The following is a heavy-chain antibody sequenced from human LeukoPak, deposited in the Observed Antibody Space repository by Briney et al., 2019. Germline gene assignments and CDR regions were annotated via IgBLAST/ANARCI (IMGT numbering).Heavy chain of an antibody. J-gene: IGHJ5*02. CDR1: GGSISSYY. D-gene: IGHD6-13*01. V-gene: IGHV4-59*01. CDR3: ARAKAAAGTSWFDP. CDR2: IYYSGST. Sequence: SETLSLTCTVSGGSISSYYWSWIRQPPGKGLEWIGYIYYSGSTNYNPSLKSRVTISVDTSKNQFFLKLSSVTAADTAVYYCARAKAAAGTSWFDPWGQGTLVTVSS.